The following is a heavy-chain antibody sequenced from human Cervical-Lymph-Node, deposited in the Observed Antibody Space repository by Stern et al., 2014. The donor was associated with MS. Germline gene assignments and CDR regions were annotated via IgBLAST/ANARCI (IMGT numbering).Heavy chain of an antibody. V-gene: IGHV4-59*01. CDR1: GDSISTYY. CDR3: ARGFDYGVTFDY. D-gene: IGHD4-17*01. Sequence: VQLVESGPGLVKPSETLSLTCAVSGDSISTYYWSWIRQPPGKGLEWIGYIFYTGSTNYNPSLRSRVTISVDTSKNQFSLRLSSVTAADTAVYYCARGFDYGVTFDYWGRGNLVTVSS. CDR2: IFYTGST. J-gene: IGHJ4*02.